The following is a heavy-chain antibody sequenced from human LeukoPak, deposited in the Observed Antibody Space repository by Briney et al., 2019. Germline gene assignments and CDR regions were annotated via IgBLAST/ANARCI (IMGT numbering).Heavy chain of an antibody. J-gene: IGHJ4*02. CDR2: IYTSGST. V-gene: IGHV4-4*09. CDR3: AREDYYFDY. Sequence: SSETLSLTCTVSGGSISSYYWNWIRQPPGKGLEWIGYIYTSGSTNYNPSLKSRVTISLDTSKNQFSLKLSSVTAADTAVYYCAREDYYFDYWGQGTLVTVSS. D-gene: IGHD2-15*01. CDR1: GGSISSYY.